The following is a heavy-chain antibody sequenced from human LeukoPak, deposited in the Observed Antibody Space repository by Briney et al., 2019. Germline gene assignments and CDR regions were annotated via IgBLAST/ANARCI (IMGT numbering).Heavy chain of an antibody. Sequence: SGGSLRLSCAASGFTFSNAWMSWVRQAPGKGLEWVGRIKSKTGGGTRDYAAPVKGRFTISRDDSENTLYLQMNSLKTEDTAVYYCTSYYYGSENYYDYWAQGTLVTVSS. CDR1: GFTFSNAW. CDR3: TSYYYGSENYYDY. CDR2: IKSKTGGGTR. J-gene: IGHJ4*02. D-gene: IGHD3-10*01. V-gene: IGHV3-15*01.